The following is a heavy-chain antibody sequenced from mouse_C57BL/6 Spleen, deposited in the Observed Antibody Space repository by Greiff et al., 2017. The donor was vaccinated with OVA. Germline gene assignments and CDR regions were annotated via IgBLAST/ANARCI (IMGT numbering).Heavy chain of an antibody. CDR1: GYAFSSSW. J-gene: IGHJ2*01. D-gene: IGHD2-3*01. CDR3: ASDGYVFDY. Sequence: VQRVESGPELVKPGASVKISCKASGYAFSSSWMNWVKQRPGKGLEWIGRIYPGDGDTNYNGKFKGKATLTADKSSSTAYMQLSSLTSEDSAVYFCASDGYVFDYWGQGTTLTVSS. CDR2: IYPGDGDT. V-gene: IGHV1-82*01.